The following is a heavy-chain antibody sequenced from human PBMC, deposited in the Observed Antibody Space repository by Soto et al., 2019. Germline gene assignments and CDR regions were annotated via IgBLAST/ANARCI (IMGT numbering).Heavy chain of an antibody. CDR1: GFTFSSYA. Sequence: GGSLRLSCAASGFTFSSYAMSWVRQAPGKGLEWVSAISGSGGSTYYADSVKGRFTISRDNSKNTLYLQMNSLRAEDTAVYYCAITAGYYDILTGYNDWGPGTMLTVSS. CDR3: AITAGYYDILTGYND. CDR2: ISGSGGST. D-gene: IGHD3-9*01. J-gene: IGHJ4*02. V-gene: IGHV3-23*01.